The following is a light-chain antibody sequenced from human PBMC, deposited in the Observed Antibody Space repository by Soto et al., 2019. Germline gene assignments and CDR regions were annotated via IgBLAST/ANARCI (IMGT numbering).Light chain of an antibody. CDR1: NIGSKS. J-gene: IGLJ2*01. CDR2: GDS. CDR3: QVWDSSSDHVV. V-gene: IGLV3-21*02. Sequence: SSELTHPPSVSVAPGQTARITCERNNIGSKSVHWYQQKPGQAPVLVVYGDSDRPSGNPERFSGSNSENTATLTITRVEAGDEADYYCQVWDSSSDHVVFGGGTKLTVL.